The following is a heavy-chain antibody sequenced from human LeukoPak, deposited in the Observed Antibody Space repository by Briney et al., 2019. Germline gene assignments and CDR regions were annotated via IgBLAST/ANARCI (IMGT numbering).Heavy chain of an antibody. V-gene: IGHV4-31*03. Sequence: SETLSLTCTVSGGSISSGGDYWNWIRQHPGKGLEWIGYIYFSGATYYNPSLKSRLTLSVDTSKSQFSLKLSSVTAADTAVYYCARLGDSSGYFNYFDYWGQGTLVTVSS. J-gene: IGHJ4*02. CDR1: GGSISSGGDY. CDR2: IYFSGAT. CDR3: ARLGDSSGYFNYFDY. D-gene: IGHD3-22*01.